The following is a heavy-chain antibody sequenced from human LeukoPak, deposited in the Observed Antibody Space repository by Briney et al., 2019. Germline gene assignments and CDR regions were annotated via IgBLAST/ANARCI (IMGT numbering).Heavy chain of an antibody. CDR1: GGSLSSSSYY. D-gene: IGHD2-21*02. CDR2: IYYSGST. J-gene: IGHJ4*02. CDR3: ARHVVTAIHPSDY. V-gene: IGHV4-39*01. Sequence: PSETLSLTCTVSGGSLSSSSYYRGWIRQPPGKGLEWIGSIYYSGSTYYNPSLKSRVTISVDTSKNQFSLKLSSVTAADTAVYYCARHVVTAIHPSDYWGQGTLVTVSS.